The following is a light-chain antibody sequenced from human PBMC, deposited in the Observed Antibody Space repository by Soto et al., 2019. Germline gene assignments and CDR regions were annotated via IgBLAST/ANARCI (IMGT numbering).Light chain of an antibody. V-gene: IGLV2-14*01. CDR3: SSYTSSTTLDVV. J-gene: IGLJ2*01. Sequence: QPASVSGSPGQSITISCTGTSSDVGGYRYVSWYQQYPGKVPKLMIYDVNNRPSGVSNRFSGSKSGNTASLTISGLQAEDEADYYCSSYTSSTTLDVVFGGGTKLTVL. CDR1: SSDVGGYRY. CDR2: DVN.